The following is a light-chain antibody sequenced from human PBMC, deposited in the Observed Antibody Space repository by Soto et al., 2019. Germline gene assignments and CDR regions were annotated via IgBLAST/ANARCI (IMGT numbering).Light chain of an antibody. CDR3: QQLNSYPDT. J-gene: IGKJ3*01. V-gene: IGKV1-9*01. CDR2: GAS. CDR1: QGIRSY. Sequence: DIQLTQSPSFLSASEGDRVTITCRASQGIRSYLAWYQQRPGKAPELLIYGASTLRPGGASRFSGSGSGTEFTLTISSLQPEDFATYFCQQLNSYPDTFGPGTKVDIK.